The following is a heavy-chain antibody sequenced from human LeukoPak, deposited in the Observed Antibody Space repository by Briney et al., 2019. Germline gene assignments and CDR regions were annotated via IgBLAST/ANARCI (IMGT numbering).Heavy chain of an antibody. CDR1: GYKFTGNF. D-gene: IGHD4-17*01. V-gene: IGHV1-2*02. CDR3: ERGVQRNDDYGAFPS. J-gene: IGHJ5*02. CDR2: INPRSGGT. Sequence: GASVKVSCKASGYKFTGNFIHWVRQAPGQGLEWMGWINPRSGGTNYVQKFQGRVSITSETSITTAYMDLSGLRSDDTDIFFCERGVQRNDDYGAFPSWGQGTLVIVSS.